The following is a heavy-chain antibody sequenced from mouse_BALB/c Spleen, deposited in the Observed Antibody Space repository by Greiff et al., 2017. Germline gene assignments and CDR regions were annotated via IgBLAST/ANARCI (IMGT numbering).Heavy chain of an antibody. D-gene: IGHD2-2*01. CDR3: ARLLWLRRGIFDY. Sequence: DVKLQESGPGLVKPSQSLSLTCTVTGYSITSDYAWNWIRQFPGNKLEWMGYISYSGSTSYNPSLKSRISITRDTSKNQFFLQLNSVTTEDTATYYCARLLWLRRGIFDYWGQGTTLTVSS. CDR2: ISYSGST. CDR1: GYSITSDYA. V-gene: IGHV3-2*02. J-gene: IGHJ2*01.